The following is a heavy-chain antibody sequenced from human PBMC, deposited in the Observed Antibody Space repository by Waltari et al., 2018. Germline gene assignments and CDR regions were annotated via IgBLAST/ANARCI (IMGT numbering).Heavy chain of an antibody. CDR2: IYYSGCT. Sequence: QLQLQESGPGLVKPSETLSLTCTVSGGSISSSSYYWGWIRQPPGKGLEWIGSIYYSGCTYYHPSLKSRVTVSVDTSKNQLSLKLSSVTAADTAVNYCAKSVPLGLQDYLGQGTLVTVSS. CDR3: AKSVPLGLQDY. J-gene: IGHJ4*02. D-gene: IGHD1-7*01. CDR1: GGSISSSSYY. V-gene: IGHV4-39*07.